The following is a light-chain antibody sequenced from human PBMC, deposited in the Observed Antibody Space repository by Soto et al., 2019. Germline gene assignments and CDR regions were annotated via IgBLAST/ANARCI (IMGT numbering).Light chain of an antibody. Sequence: QSVLTQPPSVSGAPGHRVTISFTGSSSNIGAGYDVHWYQQLPGTAPKLLIYGNSNRPSGVPDRFSGSKSGTSASLAITGLRAEDEADYYCQSYDSSLSGGVFGGGTKLTVL. CDR3: QSYDSSLSGGV. V-gene: IGLV1-40*01. CDR2: GNS. J-gene: IGLJ3*02. CDR1: SSNIGAGYD.